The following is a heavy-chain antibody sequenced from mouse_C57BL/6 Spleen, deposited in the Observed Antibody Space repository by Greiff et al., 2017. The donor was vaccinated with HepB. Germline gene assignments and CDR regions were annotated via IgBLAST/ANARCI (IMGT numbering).Heavy chain of an antibody. V-gene: IGHV5-17*01. D-gene: IGHD4-1*01. J-gene: IGHJ3*01. CDR3: ARETGSGSWFAY. CDR2: ISSGSSTI. CDR1: GFTFSDYG. Sequence: VHVKQSGGGLVKPGGSLKLSCAASGFTFSDYGMHWVRQAPEKGLEWVAYISSGSSTIYYADTVKGRFTISRDNAKNTLFLQMTSLRSEDTAMYYCARETGSGSWFAYWGQGTLVTVSA.